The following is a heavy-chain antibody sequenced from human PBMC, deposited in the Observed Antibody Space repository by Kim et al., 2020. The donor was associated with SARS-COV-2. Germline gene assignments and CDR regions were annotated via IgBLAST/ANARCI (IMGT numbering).Heavy chain of an antibody. Sequence: SETLSLTCAVYGGSFSGYYWSWIRQPPGKGLEWIGEINHSGSTNYNPSLKSRVTISVDTSKNQFSLKLSSVTAADTAVYYCARVGAVVSSSWGQYYYYGMDVWGQGTTVTVSS. CDR2: INHSGST. CDR3: ARVGAVVSSSWGQYYYYGMDV. D-gene: IGHD6-6*01. CDR1: GGSFSGYY. J-gene: IGHJ6*02. V-gene: IGHV4-34*01.